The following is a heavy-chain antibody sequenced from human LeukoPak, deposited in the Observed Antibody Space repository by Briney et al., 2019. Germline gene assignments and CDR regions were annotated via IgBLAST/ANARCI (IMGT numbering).Heavy chain of an antibody. J-gene: IGHJ4*02. CDR2: INPNSGGT. CDR3: ARDVGSGSPNDY. V-gene: IGHV1-2*02. CDR1: GYTFTGYY. D-gene: IGHD3-10*01. Sequence: ASVTVSCKASGYTFTGYYMHWVRQAPGQGLEWIGWINPNSGGTNYAQKFQGRVTMTRDTSISTAYMELSRLRSDDTAVYYCARDVGSGSPNDYWGQGTLVTVSS.